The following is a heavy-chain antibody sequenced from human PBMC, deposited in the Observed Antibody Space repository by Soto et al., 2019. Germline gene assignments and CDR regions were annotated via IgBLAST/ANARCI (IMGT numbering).Heavy chain of an antibody. J-gene: IGHJ5*02. D-gene: IGHD3-3*01. Sequence: EASVKVSCKASGYTFTSYGISWVRQAPGQGLEWMGWISAYNGNTNYEQKLQGRVTMTTDTSTSTAYMELRSLRSDDTAVYYCARDRAYDFWSGYGGSWFDPWGQGTQVTVSS. CDR1: GYTFTSYG. V-gene: IGHV1-18*01. CDR3: ARDRAYDFWSGYGGSWFDP. CDR2: ISAYNGNT.